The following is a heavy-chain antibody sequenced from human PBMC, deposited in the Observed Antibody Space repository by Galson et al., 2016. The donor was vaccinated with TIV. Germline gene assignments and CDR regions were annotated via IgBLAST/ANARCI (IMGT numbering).Heavy chain of an antibody. Sequence: ETLSLTCVVSGSSISSGFWWSWIRQPPGRRLEWIGNVYTTGSTNYNPSLKSRVTISVDTSTNQFSLTLNSVTAADTAVYYCARHGVGYNSGPRGCYYYFYMDVWGKGTTVAVSS. CDR3: ARHGVGYNSGPRGCYYYFYMDV. V-gene: IGHV4-38-2*01. D-gene: IGHD1-20*01. CDR2: VYTTGST. J-gene: IGHJ6*03. CDR1: GSSISSGFW.